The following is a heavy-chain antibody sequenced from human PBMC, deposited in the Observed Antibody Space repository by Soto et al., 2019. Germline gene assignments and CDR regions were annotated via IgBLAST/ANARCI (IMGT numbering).Heavy chain of an antibody. J-gene: IGHJ5*02. CDR3: VRVLRHTAMVYPLFEP. D-gene: IGHD5-18*01. Sequence: SETLSLTCTVSGASFSTDAYYWGWDRQRPGRGLEWIGYVYESGYTYYNMSLKGRLTIYLDRYNNQFSLGLTSVTAADTVVYLCVRVLRHTAMVYPLFEPWGQGTRVTVS. CDR2: VYESGYT. CDR1: GASFSTDAYY. V-gene: IGHV4-31*02.